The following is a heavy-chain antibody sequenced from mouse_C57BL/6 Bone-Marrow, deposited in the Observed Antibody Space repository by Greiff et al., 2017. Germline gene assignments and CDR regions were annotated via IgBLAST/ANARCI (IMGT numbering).Heavy chain of an antibody. D-gene: IGHD1-1*01. V-gene: IGHV1-81*01. J-gene: IGHJ4*01. Sequence: QVQLQQSGAELARPGASVKLSCKASGYTFTSYGISWVKQRTGQGLEWIGEIYPRSGNTYYNEQFKGKATLTADKSSSTAYMELRSLTSEDSAVYFCARGYYYGSSLTMDYWGQGTSVTVSS. CDR1: GYTFTSYG. CDR3: ARGYYYGSSLTMDY. CDR2: IYPRSGNT.